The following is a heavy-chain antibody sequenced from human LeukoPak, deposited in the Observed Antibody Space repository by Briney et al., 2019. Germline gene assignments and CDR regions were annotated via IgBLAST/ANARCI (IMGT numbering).Heavy chain of an antibody. CDR2: IYHSEST. Sequence: SETLSLTCTVSGGSISSYYWSWIRQPPGKGLEWIGYIYHSESTNYNPSLKSRVTISVDTSKNQFSLKLSSVTAADTGVYYCARGENNWNYYFDSWGQGTLVTVSS. V-gene: IGHV4-59*01. CDR3: ARGENNWNYYFDS. CDR1: GGSISSYY. J-gene: IGHJ4*02. D-gene: IGHD1-1*01.